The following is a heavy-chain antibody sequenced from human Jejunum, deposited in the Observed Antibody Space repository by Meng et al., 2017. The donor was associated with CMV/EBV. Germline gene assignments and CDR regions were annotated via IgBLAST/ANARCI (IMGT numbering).Heavy chain of an antibody. D-gene: IGHD3-3*01. CDR3: ARDLDPYDFWAWFDP. CDR1: GDSLSSHY. J-gene: IGHJ5*02. V-gene: IGHV4-59*11. CDR2: IYYNGDT. Sequence: GDSLSSHYWNWIRQPPGKGLEWIGYIYYNGDTNYNPSLKSRATISVDTSKTQFSLRLNSVTAADTAVYYCARDLDPYDFWAWFDPWGLGTLVTVSS.